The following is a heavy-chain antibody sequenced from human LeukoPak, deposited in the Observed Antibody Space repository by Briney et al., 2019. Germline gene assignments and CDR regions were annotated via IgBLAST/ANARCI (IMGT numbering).Heavy chain of an antibody. D-gene: IGHD2-15*01. CDR2: IYYSGST. CDR1: GGSISSSSYY. J-gene: IGHJ4*02. Sequence: SETLSLTCTVSGGSISSSSYYWGCIRQPPGKGLEWIGSIYYSGSTYYNPSLKSRVTISVDTSKNQFSLKLSSVTAADTAVYYCARHTLPNRYCSGGSCYAGSFYYWGQGTLVTVSS. CDR3: ARHTLPNRYCSGGSCYAGSFYY. V-gene: IGHV4-39*01.